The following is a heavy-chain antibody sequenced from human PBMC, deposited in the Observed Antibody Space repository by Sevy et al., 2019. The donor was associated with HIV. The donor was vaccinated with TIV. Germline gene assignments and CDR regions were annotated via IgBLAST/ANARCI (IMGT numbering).Heavy chain of an antibody. CDR2: IIPIFGTA. CDR1: VGTFSSYA. D-gene: IGHD2-21*02. J-gene: IGHJ4*02. V-gene: IGHV1-69*05. Sequence: ASVKVSCKASVGTFSSYAISWVRQAPGQGLEWMGGIIPIFGTANYAQKFQGRGTITTYESKSTSYMELRSLSTEDTAVYYCARSPCGGDCDYDYFDYWGQGTLVTVSS. CDR3: ARSPCGGDCDYDYFDY.